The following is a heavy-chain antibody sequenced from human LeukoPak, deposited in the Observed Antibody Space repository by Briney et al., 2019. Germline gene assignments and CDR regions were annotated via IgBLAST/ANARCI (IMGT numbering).Heavy chain of an antibody. Sequence: SETLSLTCTVSGGSISSYYRSWIRQPPGKGLEWIGYIYYSGSTNYNPSLKSRVTISVDTSKNQFSLKLSSVTAVDTAVYYCARYVGEKTAFDIWGQGTMVTVSS. D-gene: IGHD3-10*01. J-gene: IGHJ3*02. CDR2: IYYSGST. CDR3: ARYVGEKTAFDI. CDR1: GGSISSYY. V-gene: IGHV4-59*01.